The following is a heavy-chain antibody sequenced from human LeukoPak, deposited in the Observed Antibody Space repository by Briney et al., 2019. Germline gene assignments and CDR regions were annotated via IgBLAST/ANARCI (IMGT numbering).Heavy chain of an antibody. CDR2: ISSSSSYI. Sequence: GGSLRLSCAASGFTFSSYAMSWVRQAPGKGLEWVSSISSSSSYIYYADSVKGRFTISRDNAKNSLYLQMNSLRAEDTAVYYCARDSSRTSIMITFGGVIEKWGQGTLVTVSS. CDR1: GFTFSSYA. D-gene: IGHD3-16*02. J-gene: IGHJ4*02. CDR3: ARDSSRTSIMITFGGVIEK. V-gene: IGHV3-21*01.